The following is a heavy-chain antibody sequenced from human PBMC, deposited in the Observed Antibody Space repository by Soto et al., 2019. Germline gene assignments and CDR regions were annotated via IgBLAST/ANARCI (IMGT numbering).Heavy chain of an antibody. V-gene: IGHV1-8*01. J-gene: IGHJ4*02. CDR3: ARVGGNWNDDYFDY. CDR1: GYTFTSHD. D-gene: IGHD1-1*01. Sequence: QVQLVQSGTEVKKPGASVKVSCKASGYTFTSHDINWVRQATGQGLEWMGWMNPNSGDTGYEQKFQGRVTMTRDTSIRTAYMELSSLRSEDTAVYYCARVGGNWNDDYFDYWGQGTLVTVSS. CDR2: MNPNSGDT.